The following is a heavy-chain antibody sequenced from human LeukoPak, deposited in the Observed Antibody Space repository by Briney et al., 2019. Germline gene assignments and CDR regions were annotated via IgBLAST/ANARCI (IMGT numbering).Heavy chain of an antibody. CDR1: GFTFSSYG. CDR3: ARSKYCSGGTCYYYYYMDV. CDR2: IRYDGSNK. J-gene: IGHJ6*03. V-gene: IGHV3-30*02. D-gene: IGHD2-15*01. Sequence: GGSLRLSCAASGFTFSSYGMHWVRQAPGKGLEWVAFIRYDGSNKYYADSVKGRFTISRDNSKNTLYLQMNSLRAEDTAVYYCARSKYCSGGTCYYYYYMDVWGKGTTVTVSS.